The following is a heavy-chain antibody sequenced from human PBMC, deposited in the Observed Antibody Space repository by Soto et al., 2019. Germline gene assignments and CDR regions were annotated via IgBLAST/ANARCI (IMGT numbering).Heavy chain of an antibody. J-gene: IGHJ4*02. D-gene: IGHD2-2*02. CDR3: AREGYCSSTSCYRGGDY. Sequence: PSETLSLTCTVSGGSVSSGSYCWNWSRQPPGKGLEWVGYIYHSGSTNYNPSLKSRVTISVDTSKNQFSLKLSSVTAADTAVYYCAREGYCSSTSCYRGGDYWGQGTLVTVSP. CDR2: IYHSGST. V-gene: IGHV4-61*01. CDR1: GGSVSSGSYC.